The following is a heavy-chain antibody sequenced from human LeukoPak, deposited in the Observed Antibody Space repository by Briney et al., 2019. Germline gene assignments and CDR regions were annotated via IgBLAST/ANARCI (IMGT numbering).Heavy chain of an antibody. J-gene: IGHJ6*03. CDR1: GFTFSSYG. CDR3: AKAGLAYYYYMDV. CDR2: ISYDGSNK. V-gene: IGHV3-30*18. Sequence: PGRSLRLSCAASGFTFSSYGMHWVRQAPGKGLEWVAVISYDGSNKYYADSVKGRFTISRDNSKNTLYLQMNSLRAEDTAVYYCAKAGLAYYYYMDVWGKGTTVTVSS.